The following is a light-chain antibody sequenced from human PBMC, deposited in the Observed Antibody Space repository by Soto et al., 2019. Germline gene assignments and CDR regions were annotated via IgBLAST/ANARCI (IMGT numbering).Light chain of an antibody. CDR2: GAS. CDR1: QSVSNNY. V-gene: IGKV3-20*01. Sequence: EIVLTQSAGTLSLSPGERVTISCRASQSVSNNYLAWYQQKPGQAPRLLIYGASNRATGIQDRFSGSGSGTDFTLTISRLEPEDFAVYYCQQYGSSGTFGKGTKVDIK. J-gene: IGKJ1*01. CDR3: QQYGSSGT.